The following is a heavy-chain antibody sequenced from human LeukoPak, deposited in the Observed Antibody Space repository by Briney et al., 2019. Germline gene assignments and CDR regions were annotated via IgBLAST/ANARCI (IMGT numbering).Heavy chain of an antibody. CDR3: AIVAAYYYGMDV. V-gene: IGHV1-18*01. CDR2: ISAYNGNT. CDR1: GYTFTSYG. Sequence: ASVKVPCKASGYTFTSYGISWVRQAPGQGLEWMGWISAYNGNTNYAQKLQGRVTMTTDTSTSTAYMELRSLRSDDTAVYYCAIVAAYYYGMDVWGQGTTVTVSS. J-gene: IGHJ6*02.